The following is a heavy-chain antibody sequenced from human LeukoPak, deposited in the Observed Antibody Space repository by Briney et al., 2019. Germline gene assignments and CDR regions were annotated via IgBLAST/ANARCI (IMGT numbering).Heavy chain of an antibody. CDR3: ARETHYYGSGSYDLDY. J-gene: IGHJ4*02. D-gene: IGHD3-10*01. CDR2: ISYDGSNK. Sequence: GGSLRLSCAASGFTFSSYAMHWVRQAPGKGLEWVAVISYDGSNKYYADSVKGRFTISRDNSKNTLYLQMNSLRAEDTAVYYCARETHYYGSGSYDLDYWGQGTLVTVSS. CDR1: GFTFSSYA. V-gene: IGHV3-30*04.